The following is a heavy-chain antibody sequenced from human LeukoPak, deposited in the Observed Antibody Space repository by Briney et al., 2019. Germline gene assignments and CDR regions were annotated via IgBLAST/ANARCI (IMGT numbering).Heavy chain of an antibody. D-gene: IGHD6-19*01. J-gene: IGHJ4*02. CDR3: AKHPRKQWLQTYFDY. V-gene: IGHV3-7*03. CDR2: IKQDGTEI. CDR1: GFTFNNYW. Sequence: GGSLRLSCAASGFTFNNYWMTWFRQAPGKGLEWVANIKQDGTEIYYVDSVKGRFTISRDNSKNTLYLQMNSLRAEDTAVYYCAKHPRKQWLQTYFDYWGQGTLVTVSS.